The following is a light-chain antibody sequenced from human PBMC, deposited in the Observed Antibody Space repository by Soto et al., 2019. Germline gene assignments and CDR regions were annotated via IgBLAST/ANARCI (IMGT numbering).Light chain of an antibody. CDR3: TSFAPVRIYV. Sequence: SALTQPASVSGSPGQSITRSCSGTILYIGAYDYVSWYQQHPGRAPKPIIYEVSHRFSGLSYRFSGSKSGNTASLTISGLQSDDEGDYYCTSFAPVRIYVFGRGPKLTVL. J-gene: IGLJ1*01. CDR1: ILYIGAYDY. V-gene: IGLV2-14*03. CDR2: EVS.